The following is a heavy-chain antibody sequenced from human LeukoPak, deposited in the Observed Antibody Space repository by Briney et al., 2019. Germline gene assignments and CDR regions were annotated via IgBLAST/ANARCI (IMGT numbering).Heavy chain of an antibody. V-gene: IGHV3-9*01. CDR1: GFTFDDYA. J-gene: IGHJ3*02. CDR3: AKDIGITMVRGVILGAFDI. CDR2: IGWNRGSI. Sequence: PGGSLRLSCAASGFTFDDYAMHWVRQAPGKGLEWVSGIGWNRGSIGYADSVKGRFTISRDNAKNSLYLQMNSLRAEDTALYYCAKDIGITMVRGVILGAFDIWGQGTMVTVSS. D-gene: IGHD3-10*01.